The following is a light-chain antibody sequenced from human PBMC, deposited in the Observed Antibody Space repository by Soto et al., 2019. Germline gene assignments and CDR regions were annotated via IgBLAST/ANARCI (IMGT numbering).Light chain of an antibody. CDR1: QTISSW. Sequence: DFQITHSCSTLSGQASCRVTTTCRASQTISSWLAWYQQKPGKAPKLLIYKASTLKSGVPSRFSGSGSGTEFTLTISSLQPDDFATYYCQHYNSYSEAFGQGTKVDIK. CDR2: KAS. J-gene: IGKJ1*01. CDR3: QHYNSYSEA. V-gene: IGKV1-5*03.